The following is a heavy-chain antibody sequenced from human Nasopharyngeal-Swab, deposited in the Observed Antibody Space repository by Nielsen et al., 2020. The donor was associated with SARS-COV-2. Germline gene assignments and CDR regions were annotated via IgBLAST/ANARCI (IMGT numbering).Heavy chain of an antibody. CDR1: GGTFSSYA. D-gene: IGHD3-9*01. CDR3: ARRSLDILTGYRRNEADAFDI. J-gene: IGHJ3*02. V-gene: IGHV1-69*13. CDR2: IIPIFGTA. Sequence: SVKVSCKASGGTFSSYAISWVRQAPGQGLEWMGGIIPIFGTANYAQKFQGRVTITADESTSTAYMELSSLRSEDTAVYYCARRSLDILTGYRRNEADAFDIWGQGTMVTVSS.